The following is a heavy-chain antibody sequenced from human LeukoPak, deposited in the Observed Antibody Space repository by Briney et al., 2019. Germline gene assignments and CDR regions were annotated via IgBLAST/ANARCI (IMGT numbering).Heavy chain of an antibody. CDR3: AKDRDCSSTSCYTGPLDY. CDR2: IRYDGSNK. V-gene: IGHV3-30*02. D-gene: IGHD2-2*02. CDR1: GFTFSSYG. J-gene: IGHJ4*02. Sequence: PGGSLRLSCAASGFTFSSYGMHWVRQAPGKGLEWVAFIRYDGSNKYYADSVKGRFTISRDNSKNTLYLQMNSLRAEDTAVYYCAKDRDCSSTSCYTGPLDYWGQGTLVTVSS.